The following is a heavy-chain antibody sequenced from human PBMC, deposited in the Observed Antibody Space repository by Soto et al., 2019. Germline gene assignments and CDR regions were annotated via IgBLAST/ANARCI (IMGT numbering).Heavy chain of an antibody. V-gene: IGHV1-69*01. J-gene: IGHJ4*02. CDR3: ASVYYYDSSGYPPGPY. Sequence: SVKGSCTASGGTFSSYAISWVRQAPGQGLEWMGGIIPIFGTANYAQKFQGRVTITADESTSTAYMELSSLRSEDTAVYYCASVYYYDSSGYPPGPYWGQGTLVTVSS. D-gene: IGHD3-22*01. CDR1: GGTFSSYA. CDR2: IIPIFGTA.